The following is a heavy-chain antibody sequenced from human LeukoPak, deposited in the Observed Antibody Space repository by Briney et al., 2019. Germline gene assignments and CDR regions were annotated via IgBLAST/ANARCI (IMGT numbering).Heavy chain of an antibody. V-gene: IGHV4-59*02. CDR2: IYYSGST. Sequence: SETLSLTCTVSGGSVSSYYWSWIRQPPGKGLEWIGYIYYSGSTNYNPSLKSRVTISVDTSKNQFSLKLSSVTAADTAVYYCARVSDDYGDFIDYWGQGTLVTVSS. J-gene: IGHJ4*02. D-gene: IGHD4-17*01. CDR1: GGSVSSYY. CDR3: ARVSDDYGDFIDY.